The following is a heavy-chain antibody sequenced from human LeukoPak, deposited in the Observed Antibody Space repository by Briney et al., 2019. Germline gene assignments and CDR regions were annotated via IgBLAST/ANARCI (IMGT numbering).Heavy chain of an antibody. CDR2: IRQKAHSYST. CDR3: GRATIVGAIIDY. CDR1: GFTFSDHY. Sequence: AGVSLRLSCAASGFTFSDHYMDWVRQAPGKGLEWVARIRQKAHSYSTEYAASVKGRFTISRDDSKNSLYLQMNSLKTEDSAVYYCGRATIVGAIIDYWGQGTLVTVSS. J-gene: IGHJ4*02. V-gene: IGHV3-72*01. D-gene: IGHD1-26*01.